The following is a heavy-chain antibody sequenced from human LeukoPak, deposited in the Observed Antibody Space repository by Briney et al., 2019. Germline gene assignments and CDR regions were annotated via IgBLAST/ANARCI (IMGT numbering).Heavy chain of an antibody. CDR1: GGSISSGGYY. D-gene: IGHD2-2*01. Sequence: PSQTLSLTCTVSGGSISSGGYYWSWIRQHPGTGLERIGYIYYSGSTYYNPSLKSRVTISVDTSKNQFSLKLSSVTAADTAVYYCAREVGRYCSSTSCYDDAFDIWGQGTMVTVSS. V-gene: IGHV4-31*03. CDR2: IYYSGST. J-gene: IGHJ3*02. CDR3: AREVGRYCSSTSCYDDAFDI.